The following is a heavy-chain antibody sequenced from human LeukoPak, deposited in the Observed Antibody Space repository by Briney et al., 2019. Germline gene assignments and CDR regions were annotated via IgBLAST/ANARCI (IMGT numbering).Heavy chain of an antibody. D-gene: IGHD1-26*01. Sequence: ASVKVSCKASGYTFTSYDIKWVRQATGQGLEWMGWMNPNSGNTGYAQKFQGRVTMTRNTSISTAYMELSSLRSEDTAVYYCARGGYIVGATTSDYFDYWGQGTLVTVSS. CDR2: MNPNSGNT. CDR1: GYTFTSYD. CDR3: ARGGYIVGATTSDYFDY. V-gene: IGHV1-8*01. J-gene: IGHJ4*02.